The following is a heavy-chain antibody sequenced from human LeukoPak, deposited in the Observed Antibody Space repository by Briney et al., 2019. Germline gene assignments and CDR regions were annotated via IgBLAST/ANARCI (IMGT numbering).Heavy chain of an antibody. D-gene: IGHD3-3*01. V-gene: IGHV3-48*01. CDR1: GFTFSSYS. CDR2: ISSSSSTI. CDR3: ARAATGITILGVVTRFDG. Sequence: GGSLRLSCAASGFTFSSYSMNWVRQAPGKGLEWVSYISSSSSTIYYADSVKGRFTISRDNAKNSLYLQMNSLRAEDTAVYYCARAATGITILGVVTRFDGWGQGTLVTVSS. J-gene: IGHJ4*02.